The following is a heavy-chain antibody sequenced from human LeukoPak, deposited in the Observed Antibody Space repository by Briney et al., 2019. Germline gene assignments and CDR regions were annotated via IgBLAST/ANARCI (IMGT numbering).Heavy chain of an antibody. V-gene: IGHV3-66*01. CDR3: ARKEYYYDSSGDDAFDI. CDR1: GFTVSSNY. D-gene: IGHD3-22*01. CDR2: IYSGGST. J-gene: IGHJ3*02. Sequence: GGSLRLSCAASGFTVSSNYMSWVRQAPGKGLEWVSVIYSGGSTYYADSVKDRFTISRDNSKNTLYLQMNSLRAEDTAVYYCARKEYYYDSSGDDAFDIWGQGTMVTVSS.